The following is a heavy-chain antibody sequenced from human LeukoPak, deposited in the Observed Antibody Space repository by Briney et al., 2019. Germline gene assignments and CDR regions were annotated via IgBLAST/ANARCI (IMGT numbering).Heavy chain of an antibody. Sequence: ASVKVSCKVSGYTLTELSMHWVRQAPGKGLEWMGGFDPEDGETIYAQKFQGRVTMTEDTSTDTAYMELSSLRSEDTAVYYCATFGYSKVWNWFDPWGQGTLVTVSS. D-gene: IGHD5-24*01. J-gene: IGHJ5*02. V-gene: IGHV1-24*01. CDR2: FDPEDGET. CDR3: ATFGYSKVWNWFDP. CDR1: GYTLTELS.